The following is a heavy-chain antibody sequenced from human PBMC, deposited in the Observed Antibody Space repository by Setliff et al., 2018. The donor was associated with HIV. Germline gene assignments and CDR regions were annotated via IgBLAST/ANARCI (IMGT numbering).Heavy chain of an antibody. D-gene: IGHD3-16*02. J-gene: IGHJ4*02. CDR3: ARYRRPPYYLDY. CDR2: IHSSGST. Sequence: SETLSLTCAVYGGSFSGYYWSWVRQPPGKGLEWIGNIHSSGSTNYNPSLKSRVTISIDTSKNQFSLKLTSVTAADTAVYYCARYRRPPYYLDYWGQGTLVTVSS. V-gene: IGHV4-34*01. CDR1: GGSFSGYY.